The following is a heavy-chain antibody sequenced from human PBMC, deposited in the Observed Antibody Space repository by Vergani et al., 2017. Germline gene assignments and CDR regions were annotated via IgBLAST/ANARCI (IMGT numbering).Heavy chain of an antibody. CDR1: GYTFTSYY. Sequence: QVQLVQSGAEVKKPGASVKVSCKASGYTFTSYYMHWVRQAPGQGLEWMGIINPSGGSTSYAQKFQGRVTMTRDTSTSTVYMELSSLRSEDTAVYYCARPASYDYDSSGYYYPYWGQGTLVTVSS. J-gene: IGHJ4*02. D-gene: IGHD3-22*01. CDR3: ARPASYDYDSSGYYYPY. V-gene: IGHV1-46*03. CDR2: INPSGGST.